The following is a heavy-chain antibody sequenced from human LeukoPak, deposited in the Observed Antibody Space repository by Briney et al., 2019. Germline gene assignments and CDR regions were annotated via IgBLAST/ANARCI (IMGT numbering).Heavy chain of an antibody. J-gene: IGHJ4*02. Sequence: LERSLRLSCAASGFTFSNHYMHWGRQAPGKGLEWVAVISDDGNRKYYADSVQGRFTISRDNSKNTLYLQMNSLRAEDTAVYFCVKDLSGYWTFDYWGQGTLVTVSS. CDR3: VKDLSGYWTFDY. D-gene: IGHD1-1*01. CDR2: ISDDGNRK. V-gene: IGHV3-30*18. CDR1: GFTFSNHY.